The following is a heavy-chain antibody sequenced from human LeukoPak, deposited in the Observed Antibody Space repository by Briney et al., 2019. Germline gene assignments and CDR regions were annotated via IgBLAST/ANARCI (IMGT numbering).Heavy chain of an antibody. D-gene: IGHD4-17*01. CDR2: ISAYNGNT. V-gene: IGHV1-18*01. Sequence: ASVKVSCKASGYTFTSYGISWVRQAPGQGLEWMGWISAYNGNTNYAQKLQGRVTMTTDTSTSTAYMELSSLRSEDTAVYYCITMTNGDGYWGQGTLVTVSS. CDR3: ITMTNGDGY. CDR1: GYTFTSYG. J-gene: IGHJ4*02.